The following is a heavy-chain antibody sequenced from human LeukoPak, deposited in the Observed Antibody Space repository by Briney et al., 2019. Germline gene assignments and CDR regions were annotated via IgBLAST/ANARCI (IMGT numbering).Heavy chain of an antibody. CDR1: GFTFSSYG. Sequence: GGSLRLSCAASGFTFSSYGMHWVRQAPGKGLKWVAVISYDGSNKYYADSVKGRFTISRDNSENTLYLQMNSLRTEDAAVYFCAKDRIRLTTFGYYYYGMDVWGQGPRSPSP. V-gene: IGHV3-30*18. CDR3: AKDRIRLTTFGYYYYGMDV. J-gene: IGHJ6*02. D-gene: IGHD3-16*01. CDR2: ISYDGSNK.